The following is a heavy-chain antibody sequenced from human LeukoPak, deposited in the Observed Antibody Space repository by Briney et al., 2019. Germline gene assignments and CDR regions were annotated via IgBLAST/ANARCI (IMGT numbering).Heavy chain of an antibody. D-gene: IGHD3-10*02. CDR3: AELGITMIGGV. V-gene: IGHV3-48*03. CDR2: ISSSGSTI. Sequence: PGGSLRLSCAASGFTFSSYEMNWVRQAPGKGLKCVSYISSSGSTIYYADSVKGRFTISRDNAKNSLYVQMNSLRAEDTAVYYCAELGITMIGGVWGKGTTVTISS. CDR1: GFTFSSYE. J-gene: IGHJ6*04.